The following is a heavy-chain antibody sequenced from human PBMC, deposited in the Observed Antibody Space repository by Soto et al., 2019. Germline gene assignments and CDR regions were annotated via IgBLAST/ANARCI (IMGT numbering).Heavy chain of an antibody. CDR1: DGSRTRNNW. CDR3: ASRDPGTSVDY. J-gene: IGHJ4*02. V-gene: IGHV4-4*02. Sequence: SETLSLTWAVADGSRTRNNWWRWVRQHKGQGLEWIGEIYRTGSTNYNPSLKSRGTISLDKSETQFSLKVTSLPPADPSVYYCASRDPGTSVDYWGQGTLVTVSS. D-gene: IGHD1-7*01. CDR2: IYRTGST.